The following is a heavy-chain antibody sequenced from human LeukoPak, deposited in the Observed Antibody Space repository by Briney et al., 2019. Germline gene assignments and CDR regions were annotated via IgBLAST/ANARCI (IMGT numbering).Heavy chain of an antibody. J-gene: IGHJ4*02. CDR1: GFTFSSYG. CDR2: IWYDGSNK. CDR3: AKEAIAVAGSQPFDY. D-gene: IGHD6-19*01. V-gene: IGHV3-33*06. Sequence: PGRSLRLSCAASGFTFSSYGMHWVRQAPGKGPEWGAVIWYDGSNKHYADSVKGRFTISRDNSKNTLYLQMNSLRAEDTAVYYCAKEAIAVAGSQPFDYWGQGTLVTVSS.